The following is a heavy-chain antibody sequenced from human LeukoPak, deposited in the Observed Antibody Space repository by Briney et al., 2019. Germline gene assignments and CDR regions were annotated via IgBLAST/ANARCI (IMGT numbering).Heavy chain of an antibody. CDR3: ARQSRELLVVNWFDP. CDR2: IYYSGST. V-gene: IGHV4-39*01. Sequence: SETLSLTCTVSGGSISSSSYYWGWIRQPPGKGLEWIGSIYYSGSTYYNPSLKSRVTISVDTSKNQFSLKLSSVTAADTAVYYCARQSRELLVVNWFDPWGQGTLVTVSS. J-gene: IGHJ5*02. CDR1: GGSISSSSYY. D-gene: IGHD1-26*01.